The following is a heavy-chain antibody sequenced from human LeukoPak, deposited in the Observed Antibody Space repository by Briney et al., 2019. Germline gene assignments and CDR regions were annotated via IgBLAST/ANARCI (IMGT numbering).Heavy chain of an antibody. V-gene: IGHV1-69*01. CDR1: GGSFSSYS. J-gene: IGHJ5*02. CDR2: IIPLLGTV. Sequence: GASMKVSCKSSGGSFSSYSVSWVRQALGQGLEWMGAIIPLLGTVNYAQRFQGRLTFSADESTNTVFMELSSLSSEDTAVYYCARQFDWESPWGQGTLVTVSS. D-gene: IGHD3-9*01. CDR3: ARQFDWESP.